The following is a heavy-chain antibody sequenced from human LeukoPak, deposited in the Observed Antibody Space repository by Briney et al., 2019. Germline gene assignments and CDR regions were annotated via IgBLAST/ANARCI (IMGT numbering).Heavy chain of an antibody. V-gene: IGHV4-4*07. CDR3: ARQGLDNWNPRYHFDY. Sequence: SETLSLTCTVSGGSISSYYWSWIRQPAGKGLEWIGRIYTSGSTNYNPSLKSRVTMSVDTSKNQFSLKLSSVTAADTAVYYCARQGLDNWNPRYHFDYWGQGTLVTVSS. J-gene: IGHJ4*02. CDR1: GGSISSYY. D-gene: IGHD1-1*01. CDR2: IYTSGST.